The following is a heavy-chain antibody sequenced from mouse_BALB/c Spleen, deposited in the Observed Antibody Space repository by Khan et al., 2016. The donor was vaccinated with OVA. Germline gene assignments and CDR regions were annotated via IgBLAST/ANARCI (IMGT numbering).Heavy chain of an antibody. D-gene: IGHD1-1*01. V-gene: IGHV3-2*02. CDR1: GYSITSNYA. Sequence: EVQLQESGPGLVKPSQSLSLTCTVTGYSITSNYAWNWIRQFPGNKLEWMGYISYSGSTNYNPSLKSRISITRDTSKNQFFMQLNSVTTEDTATYYCARGNYYGYAMDYWSQGTSITGSS. J-gene: IGHJ4*01. CDR2: ISYSGST. CDR3: ARGNYYGYAMDY.